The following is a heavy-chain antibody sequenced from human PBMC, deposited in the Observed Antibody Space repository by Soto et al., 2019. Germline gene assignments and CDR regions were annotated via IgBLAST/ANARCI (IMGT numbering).Heavy chain of an antibody. V-gene: IGHV7-4-1*01. Sequence: QVQLVQSGSELKKPGASVKVSCKASGYTFTSYAMNWVRQAPGQGLKWMGWINTNTGNPTYAQGFTGRFVFSLDTSVSTAYLQICSLKAEDTAVYYCAREGYYDYVWGSYRYYYYYGMDVWGQGTTVTVSS. CDR3: AREGYYDYVWGSYRYYYYYGMDV. J-gene: IGHJ6*02. CDR2: INTNTGNP. CDR1: GYTFTSYA. D-gene: IGHD3-16*02.